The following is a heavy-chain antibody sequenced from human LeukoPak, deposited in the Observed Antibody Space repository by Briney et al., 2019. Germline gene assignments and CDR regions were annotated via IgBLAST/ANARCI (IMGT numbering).Heavy chain of an antibody. CDR2: INHSGST. Sequence: SETLSLTCAVYGGSFSGYYWSWIRQPPGKGLEWIGEINHSGSTNYDPSLKSRVTISVDASKNQFSLKLSSVTAADTAVYYCARLSYYYDSSGYEIHAAFDIWGQGTMVTVSS. J-gene: IGHJ3*02. D-gene: IGHD3-22*01. CDR1: GGSFSGYY. V-gene: IGHV4-34*01. CDR3: ARLSYYYDSSGYEIHAAFDI.